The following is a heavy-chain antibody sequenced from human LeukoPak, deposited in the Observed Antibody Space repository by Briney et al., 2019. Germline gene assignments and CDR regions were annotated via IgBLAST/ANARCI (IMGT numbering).Heavy chain of an antibody. CDR3: ARVFGSVDY. D-gene: IGHD3-10*01. Sequence: SVKVSCKASGYTFTSYDINWVRQASGQGLEWMGWMNPNSGNTGYAQKFQGRVTMTRDISISTAYMELSNLRSEDTAIYYCARVFGSVDYWGQGTLVTVSS. CDR2: MNPNSGNT. CDR1: GYTFTSYD. V-gene: IGHV1-8*01. J-gene: IGHJ4*02.